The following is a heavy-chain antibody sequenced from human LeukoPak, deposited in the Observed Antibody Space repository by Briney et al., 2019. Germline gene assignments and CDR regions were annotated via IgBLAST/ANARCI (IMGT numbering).Heavy chain of an antibody. CDR2: IYPGDSDA. D-gene: IGHD3-3*01. CDR3: AIRVSGKYALDY. CDR1: GYSFTNYW. Sequence: GESLKISCKGSGYSFTNYWIGWVRQMPGKGLEWMGIIYPGDSDARYSPSFQGQVTTSADKSISTAYLQWNSLKASDTAIFYCAIRVSGKYALDYWGQGTLVTVSS. V-gene: IGHV5-51*01. J-gene: IGHJ4*02.